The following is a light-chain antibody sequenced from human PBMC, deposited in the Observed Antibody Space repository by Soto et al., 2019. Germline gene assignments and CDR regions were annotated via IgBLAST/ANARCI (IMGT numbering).Light chain of an antibody. CDR1: QEIGKY. V-gene: IGKV1-39*01. J-gene: IGKJ4*01. CDR3: QQSYGSPEIT. CDR2: AAS. Sequence: DIQMTQSPSSLSASLGDRVTISCRASQEIGKYLNWYQHKPGKAPELLIYAASSLQSGVPSRFTGSGSGTEFTLTISSLQPEDFATYYCQQSYGSPEITFGGGTKVDIK.